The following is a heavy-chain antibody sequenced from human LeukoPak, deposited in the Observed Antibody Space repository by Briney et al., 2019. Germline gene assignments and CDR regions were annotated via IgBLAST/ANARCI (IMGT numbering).Heavy chain of an antibody. CDR3: ARAPKLLLWFGEPLDY. V-gene: IGHV3-7*03. D-gene: IGHD3-10*01. Sequence: GGSLRLSCAASGFTFSSYWMSWVRQAPGKGLEWVANIKQDGSEKYYVDSVKGRFTISGDNAKNSLYLQMNSLRAEDTAVYYCARAPKLLLWFGEPLDYWGQGTLVTVSS. J-gene: IGHJ4*02. CDR1: GFTFSSYW. CDR2: IKQDGSEK.